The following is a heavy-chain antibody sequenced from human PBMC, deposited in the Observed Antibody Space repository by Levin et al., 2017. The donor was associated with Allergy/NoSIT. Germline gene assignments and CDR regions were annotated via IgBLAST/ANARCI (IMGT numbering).Heavy chain of an antibody. CDR2: INHSGST. Sequence: PSETLSLTCAVYGGSFSGYYWSWIRQPPGKGLEWIGEINHSGSTNYNPSLKSRVTISVDTSKNQFSLKLSSVTAADTAVYYCARGPPIAAAGPDAFDIWGQGTMVTVSS. J-gene: IGHJ3*02. V-gene: IGHV4-34*01. CDR1: GGSFSGYY. D-gene: IGHD6-13*01. CDR3: ARGPPIAAAGPDAFDI.